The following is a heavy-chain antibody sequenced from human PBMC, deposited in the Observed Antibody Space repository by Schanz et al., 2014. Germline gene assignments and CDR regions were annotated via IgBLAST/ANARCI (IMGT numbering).Heavy chain of an antibody. CDR3: VRDTDYHFDY. Sequence: EVQLVESGGGLVQPGGSLRLSCAASGFTLSTYWMTWVRQAPGKGLVWVSRTSHDGSFTTFADSVKGRFTISRDNAKNALYLQMNSLRAEDTAVYYCVRDTDYHFDYWGQGTLVTVSS. V-gene: IGHV3-74*01. D-gene: IGHD4-17*01. CDR1: GFTLSTYW. CDR2: TSHDGSFT. J-gene: IGHJ4*02.